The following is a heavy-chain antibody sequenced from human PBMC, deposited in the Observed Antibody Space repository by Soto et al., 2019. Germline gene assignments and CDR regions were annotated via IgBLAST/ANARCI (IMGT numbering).Heavy chain of an antibody. CDR2: IYYSGST. V-gene: IGHV4-30-4*01. D-gene: IGHD3-16*02. CDR3: ARIVESGYTIDFDL. J-gene: IGHJ2*01. CDR1: GGSISSGDYY. Sequence: QVQLQESGPGLVKPSQTLSLTCTVPGGSISSGDYYWSWIRQPPGKGLEWIGYIYYSGSTNYNPSLSSRVTRSVDTSMNPFSRNLSSVTAADTAVYYWARIVESGYTIDFDLWGRGTLVTVSS.